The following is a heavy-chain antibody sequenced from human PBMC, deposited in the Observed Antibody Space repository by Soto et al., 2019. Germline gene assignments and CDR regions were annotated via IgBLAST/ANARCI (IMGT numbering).Heavy chain of an antibody. V-gene: IGHV3-21*01. CDR3: ARSIAAAGKGGMDV. Sequence: PGGSLRLSCAASGLTFSSYSMNWVRQAPGKGLEWVSFISSGSSYIYYADSVKGRFTISRDNAKNSLYLQMNSLRAEDTAVYYCARSIAAAGKGGMDVWGQGTTVTVSS. CDR2: ISSGSSYI. CDR1: GLTFSSYS. J-gene: IGHJ6*02. D-gene: IGHD6-13*01.